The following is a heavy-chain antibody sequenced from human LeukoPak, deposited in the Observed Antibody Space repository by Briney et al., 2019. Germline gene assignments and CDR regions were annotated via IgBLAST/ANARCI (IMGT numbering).Heavy chain of an antibody. CDR1: GYTFTSYG. D-gene: IGHD3-16*02. J-gene: IGHJ4*02. Sequence: ASVKVSCKASGYTFTSYGISWVRQAPGQGLEWMGWISAYNGNTNYAQKLQGRVTMTTDTSTSTAYMELRSLRSDDTAVYYCARPWDGGLGDYVWGSYRSYYFDYWGQGTLVTVSS. CDR3: ARPWDGGLGDYVWGSYRSYYFDY. V-gene: IGHV1-18*01. CDR2: ISAYNGNT.